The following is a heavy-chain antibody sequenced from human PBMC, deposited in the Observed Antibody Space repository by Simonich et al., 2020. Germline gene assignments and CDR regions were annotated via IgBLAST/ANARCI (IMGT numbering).Heavy chain of an antibody. V-gene: IGHV3-7*01. CDR3: ACLGTGDAFDI. CDR2: QNQYGSGK. J-gene: IGHJ3*02. Sequence: EVQLVESGGGLVQPGGSLRLSCAASGFTFCSYWMSWVRQAPGKGLEWVDKQNQYGSGKYDVDSVKDRFTISRDNAKNSLYLQMNSLRAEDTAVYYCACLGTGDAFDIWGQGTMVTVSS. CDR1: GFTFCSYW. D-gene: IGHD3-9*01.